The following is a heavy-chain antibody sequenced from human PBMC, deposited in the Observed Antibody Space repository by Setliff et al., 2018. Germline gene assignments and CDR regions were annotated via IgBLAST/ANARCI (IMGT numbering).Heavy chain of an antibody. CDR2: ISAYSGKA. CDR3: ARERIYDGLNYNGMDV. Sequence: ASVKVSCKASGYTFNDYGITWVRQAPGQGLEWMGWISAYSGKAYYAQKLQDRATMTTDTSTGTAYLELRSLRSDDTAVYYCARERIYDGLNYNGMDVWGQGTTVTVSS. D-gene: IGHD3-3*01. V-gene: IGHV1-18*01. CDR1: GYTFNDYG. J-gene: IGHJ6*01.